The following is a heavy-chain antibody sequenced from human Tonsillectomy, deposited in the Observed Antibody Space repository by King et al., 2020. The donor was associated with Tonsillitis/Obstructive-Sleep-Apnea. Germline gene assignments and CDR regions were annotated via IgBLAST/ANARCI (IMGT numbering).Heavy chain of an antibody. D-gene: IGHD3-10*01. J-gene: IGHJ4*02. CDR2: INTNGGST. Sequence: VQLVESGGDLVQPGGSLRLSCSASGFTFSSYALHWVRQAPGKGLEYVSSINTNGGSTYYADSVKGRFTISRDDSKSTLYLQMSRLTADDTAVYYCVRDRGRQQLNFDYWGQGTLVTVSS. CDR3: VRDRGRQQLNFDY. CDR1: GFTFSSYA. V-gene: IGHV3-64D*06.